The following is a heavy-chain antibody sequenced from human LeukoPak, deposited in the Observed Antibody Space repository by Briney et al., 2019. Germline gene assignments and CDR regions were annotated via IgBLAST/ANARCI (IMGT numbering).Heavy chain of an antibody. Sequence: AAESLKISCTGFGYSFTTYWIGWVLQMPGKGLEWMGIIYPGDSDARYSPSLQGQVTISVDKSISTAYLQWSSLKASDTAMYYCARQGRIVVVTTTHDAFDIWGQRTIVTVSS. CDR1: GYSFTTYW. CDR3: ARQGRIVVVTTTHDAFDI. D-gene: IGHD2-21*02. V-gene: IGHV5-51*01. J-gene: IGHJ3*02. CDR2: IYPGDSDA.